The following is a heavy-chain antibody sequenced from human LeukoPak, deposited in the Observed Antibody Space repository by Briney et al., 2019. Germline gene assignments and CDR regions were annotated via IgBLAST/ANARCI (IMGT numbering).Heavy chain of an antibody. CDR2: IYYSGSA. Sequence: SETLSLTCTVSGGSISGFYWGWIRQPPGKGLEWIGFIYYSGSANYNPSLKSRVTISADKSKNQISLSLSSVTAADTAVYYCARVYYDSSGFGYFDIWGQGTKVTVSS. J-gene: IGHJ3*02. D-gene: IGHD3-22*01. V-gene: IGHV4-59*12. CDR3: ARVYYDSSGFGYFDI. CDR1: GGSISGFY.